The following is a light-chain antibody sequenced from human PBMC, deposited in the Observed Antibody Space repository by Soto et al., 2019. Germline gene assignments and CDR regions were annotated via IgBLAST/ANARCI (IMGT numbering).Light chain of an antibody. CDR3: QQRSNWPWP. V-gene: IGKV3-11*01. CDR2: DAS. CDR1: PSVSSY. Sequence: EIVLTQSPATLSLSPGERATLSCRASPSVSSYLAWYQQKAGQAPRLLIYDASNRATGIPARFSGSGSGTDFPLTISSLEPEDFAVYYCQQRSNWPWPFGQGTKVEIK. J-gene: IGKJ1*01.